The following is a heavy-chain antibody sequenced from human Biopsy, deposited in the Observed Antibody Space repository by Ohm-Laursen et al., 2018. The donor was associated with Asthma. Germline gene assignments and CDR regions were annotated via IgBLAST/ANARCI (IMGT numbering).Heavy chain of an antibody. D-gene: IGHD1-26*01. V-gene: IGHV3-30*18. Sequence: SLRLSCAASGFSFSNYGMHWVRQAPGTGLDWVAVISFDGSNKNYTDSVKGRFTISRDNSRNTLHLQMNSLRAEDTAVYYCAKDVFPGWELRRGPDYWGQGTLVTGSS. CDR3: AKDVFPGWELRRGPDY. CDR2: ISFDGSNK. J-gene: IGHJ4*02. CDR1: GFSFSNYG.